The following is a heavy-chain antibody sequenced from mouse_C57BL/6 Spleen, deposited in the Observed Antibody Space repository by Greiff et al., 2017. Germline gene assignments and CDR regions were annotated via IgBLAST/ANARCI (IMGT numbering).Heavy chain of an antibody. D-gene: IGHD2-5*01. V-gene: IGHV1-22*01. Sequence: EVKLVESGPELVKPGASVKMSCKASGYTFTDYNMHWVKQSHGKSLEWIGYINPNNGGTSYNQKFKGKATLTVNKSSSTAYMELRSLTSEDSAVYYCAAYYSNYGYFDVWGTGTTVTVSS. CDR3: AAYYSNYGYFDV. CDR2: INPNNGGT. J-gene: IGHJ1*03. CDR1: GYTFTDYN.